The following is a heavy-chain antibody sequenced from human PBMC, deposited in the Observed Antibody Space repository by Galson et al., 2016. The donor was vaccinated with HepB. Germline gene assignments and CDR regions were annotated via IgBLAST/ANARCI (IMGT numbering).Heavy chain of an antibody. D-gene: IGHD4-23*01. Sequence: SLRLSCAASGFAFDEYALHWVRQGPGKGLEWVSGISWDSETIDYVDSVRGRFRISRDNAETSLFLQMNTLRQEDTGVYYCVKDRRGNTGVFESWGQGTLVVVSS. V-gene: IGHV3-9*01. J-gene: IGHJ4*02. CDR3: VKDRRGNTGVFES. CDR1: GFAFDEYA. CDR2: ISWDSETI.